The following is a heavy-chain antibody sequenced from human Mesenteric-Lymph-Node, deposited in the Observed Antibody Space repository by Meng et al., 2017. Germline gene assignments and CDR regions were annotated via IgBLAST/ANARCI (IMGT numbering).Heavy chain of an antibody. J-gene: IGHJ2*01. V-gene: IGHV3-48*03. CDR2: ISGSGSSI. Sequence: GESLKISCAASGFTFSGYQMNWVRQAPGKGLEWVSYISGSGSSISYADSVKGRFTISRDNSKNTLYLQMNSLRAEDTAVYYCARTTGHFDLWGRGTLVTVSS. CDR1: GFTFSGYQ. CDR3: ARTTGHFDL. D-gene: IGHD4-17*01.